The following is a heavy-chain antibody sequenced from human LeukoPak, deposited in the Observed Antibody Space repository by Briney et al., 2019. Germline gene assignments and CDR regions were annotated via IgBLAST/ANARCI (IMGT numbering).Heavy chain of an antibody. Sequence: GGSLRLSCAASGFTFSSYGMHWVRQAPGKGLEWVAFLRYDGSNKYYADSVKGRFTISRDNSKNTLYLQMNSLRAEDTAMYYCAKEYDILTGYYASDIWGQGTMVTVSS. V-gene: IGHV3-30*02. CDR1: GFTFSSYG. CDR3: AKEYDILTGYYASDI. J-gene: IGHJ3*02. D-gene: IGHD3-9*01. CDR2: LRYDGSNK.